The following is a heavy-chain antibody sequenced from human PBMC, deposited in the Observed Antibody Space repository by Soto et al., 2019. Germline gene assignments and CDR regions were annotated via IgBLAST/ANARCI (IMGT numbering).Heavy chain of an antibody. CDR2: IYHSGST. D-gene: IGHD5-18*01. CDR3: ARGGYYEYFRY. Sequence: QVQLQESGPGLVKPSETLSLTCTVSGGSVSSGNDYRSWIRQPPGKGLEWIGYIYHSGSTNYNPSLNSRLTSSGDTSKYQVSLKLTSVTAADTAVYYCARGGYYEYFRYGGLGTLVTVSS. J-gene: IGHJ1*01. V-gene: IGHV4-61*01. CDR1: GGSVSSGNDY.